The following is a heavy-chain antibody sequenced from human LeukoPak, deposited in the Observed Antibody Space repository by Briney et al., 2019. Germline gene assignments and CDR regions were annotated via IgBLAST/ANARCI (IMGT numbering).Heavy chain of an antibody. CDR3: AISGIAVAGFDY. D-gene: IGHD6-19*01. Sequence: GESLKISCKGSGYNFNTYWVAWVRQLPGKGLEWMGIIRPMNSDVRYSPSFQGQVTISADKSISTAYLRWSSLKASDTAMYYCAISGIAVAGFDYWGQGTLVTVSS. CDR2: IRPMNSDV. J-gene: IGHJ4*02. V-gene: IGHV5-51*01. CDR1: GYNFNTYW.